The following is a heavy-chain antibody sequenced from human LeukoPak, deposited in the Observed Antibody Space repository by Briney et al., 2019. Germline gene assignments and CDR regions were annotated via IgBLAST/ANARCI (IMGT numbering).Heavy chain of an antibody. Sequence: PSQTLSLTCTVSGGSISSGDYYWGWIRQPPGKGLEWIGSIYYSGSTYYNPSLKSRVTISVDTSKNQFSLKLSSVTAADTAVYYCARPAYYYGSGTLPSHWWFDPWGQGTLVTVSS. V-gene: IGHV4-39*01. CDR3: ARPAYYYGSGTLPSHWWFDP. CDR1: GGSISSGDYY. J-gene: IGHJ5*02. D-gene: IGHD3-10*01. CDR2: IYYSGST.